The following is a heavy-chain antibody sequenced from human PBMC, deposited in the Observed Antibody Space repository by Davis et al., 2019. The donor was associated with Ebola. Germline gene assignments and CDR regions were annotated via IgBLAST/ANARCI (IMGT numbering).Heavy chain of an antibody. CDR1: GGSISSSSYY. D-gene: IGHD2-2*02. CDR2: IYYSGST. J-gene: IGHJ6*02. Sequence: MPGGSLRLSCTVSGGSISSSSYYWGWIRQLPGKGLEWIGSIYYSGSTYYNPSLKSRVTISVDTSKNQFSLKLSSVTAADTAVYYCARGEVRYCSSTSCYNYGMDVWGQGTTVTVSS. CDR3: ARGEVRYCSSTSCYNYGMDV. V-gene: IGHV4-39*01.